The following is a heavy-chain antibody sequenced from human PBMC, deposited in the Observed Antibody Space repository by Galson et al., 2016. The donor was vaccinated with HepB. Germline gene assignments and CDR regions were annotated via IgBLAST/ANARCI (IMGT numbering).Heavy chain of an antibody. Sequence: SLRLSCAASGFTFSRYGMTWVRQAPGKGLEWVAADSMDGRRKFHADSVKGRFTISRDNSNSMLFLQMSSLRADDTAVYYCARRHEYCPPVGCSIDYWGQGTLVSVSS. CDR2: DSMDGRRK. D-gene: IGHD2/OR15-2a*01. CDR1: GFTFSRYG. J-gene: IGHJ4*02. CDR3: ARRHEYCPPVGCSIDY. V-gene: IGHV3-30*03.